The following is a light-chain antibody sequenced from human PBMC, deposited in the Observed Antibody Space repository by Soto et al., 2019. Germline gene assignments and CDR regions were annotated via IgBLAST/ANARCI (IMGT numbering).Light chain of an antibody. CDR2: LNSDGSH. J-gene: IGLJ2*01. V-gene: IGLV4-69*01. Sequence: QSVLTQSPSASASLGASVKLTCTLSSGHSSYAIAWHQQQPEKGPRYLMNLNSDGSHSKGDGIPDRFSGSSSGAERYLTISSLQSEDEADYYCQTWATGIPVFGGVTKLTVL. CDR1: SGHSSYA. CDR3: QTWATGIPV.